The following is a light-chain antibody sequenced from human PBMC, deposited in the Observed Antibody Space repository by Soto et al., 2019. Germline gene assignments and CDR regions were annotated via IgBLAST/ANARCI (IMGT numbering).Light chain of an antibody. CDR1: SSDVGGYNY. Sequence: QSVLTQPASVSGSPGQPITISCTGTSSDVGGYNYVSWYQQYPGKAPKLMIYEVSNRPSGVSNRFSGSKSGNTASLTISGLQAEDEADYYCSSYTSSSTYVLGTGTKVTVL. CDR3: SSYTSSSTYV. J-gene: IGLJ1*01. V-gene: IGLV2-14*01. CDR2: EVS.